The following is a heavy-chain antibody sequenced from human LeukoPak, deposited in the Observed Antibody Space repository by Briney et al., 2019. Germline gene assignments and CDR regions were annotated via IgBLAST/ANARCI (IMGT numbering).Heavy chain of an antibody. CDR2: ISSSSSYI. CDR1: GFTFSSYN. D-gene: IGHD5-24*01. CDR3: ARVRERWLQSKLLYFDY. Sequence: PGGSLRLSCAASGFTFSSYNMNWVRQAPGKGLEWVSSISSSSSYIYYADSVKGRFTISRDNAKNSLYLQMNSLRAEDTAVYYCARVRERWLQSKLLYFDYWGQRTLVTVSS. V-gene: IGHV3-21*01. J-gene: IGHJ4*02.